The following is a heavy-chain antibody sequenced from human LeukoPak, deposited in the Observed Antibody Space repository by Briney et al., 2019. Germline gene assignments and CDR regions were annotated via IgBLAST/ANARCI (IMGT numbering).Heavy chain of an antibody. J-gene: IGHJ5*02. V-gene: IGHV3-23*01. Sequence: PGGSLRLSCAASGFTFSSYAMSWVRQAPGKGLEWVSAISGSGGSTYYADSVKGRFTISRDNSKNTLYLQMNSLRAEDTAVYYCAKRNRGSYYGSGKPDNWFDPWGQGTLVTVSS. CDR3: AKRNRGSYYGSGKPDNWFDP. CDR1: GFTFSSYA. CDR2: ISGSGGST. D-gene: IGHD3-10*01.